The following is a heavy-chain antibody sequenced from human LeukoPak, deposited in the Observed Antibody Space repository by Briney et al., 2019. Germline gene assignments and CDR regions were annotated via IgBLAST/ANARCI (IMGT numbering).Heavy chain of an antibody. Sequence: PSETLSLTCAVYGGSFSGYYWSWIRQAPGKGLEWVSYISSSSNTIYYADSVKGRFTISRDNAKNSLYLQMNSLRDEDTAVYYCASGYSSTWYWYFDYWGQGTLVTVSS. CDR3: ASGYSSTWYWYFDY. CDR2: ISSSSNTI. CDR1: GGSFSGYY. D-gene: IGHD6-13*01. J-gene: IGHJ4*02. V-gene: IGHV3-48*02.